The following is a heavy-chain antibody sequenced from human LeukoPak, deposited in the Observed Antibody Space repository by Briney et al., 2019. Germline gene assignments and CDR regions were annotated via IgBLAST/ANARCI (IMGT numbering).Heavy chain of an antibody. CDR2: ISAYNGNT. Sequence: ASVKVSCKASGYTFTSYGISWVRQAPGQGLEWMGWISAYNGNTNYAQKLRGRVTMTTDTSTSTAYMELRSLRSDDTAVYYWPRDRHVTAYSWFDPWGQGTLVTVSS. CDR1: GYTFTSYG. D-gene: IGHD1-26*01. CDR3: PRDRHVTAYSWFDP. J-gene: IGHJ5*02. V-gene: IGHV1-18*01.